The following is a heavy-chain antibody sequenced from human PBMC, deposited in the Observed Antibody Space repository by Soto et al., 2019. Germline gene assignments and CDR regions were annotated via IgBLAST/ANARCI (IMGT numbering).Heavy chain of an antibody. Sequence: SETLSLTCTVSGGSISSYYWSWIRQPPGKGLEWIGYIYYSGSTNYNPSLKSRVTISVDTSKNQFSLKLSSVTAADTAVYYCARIQPGYCSSTSCFNFDYWGQGTLVTDSS. CDR3: ARIQPGYCSSTSCFNFDY. CDR1: GGSISSYY. D-gene: IGHD2-2*01. J-gene: IGHJ4*02. CDR2: IYYSGST. V-gene: IGHV4-59*01.